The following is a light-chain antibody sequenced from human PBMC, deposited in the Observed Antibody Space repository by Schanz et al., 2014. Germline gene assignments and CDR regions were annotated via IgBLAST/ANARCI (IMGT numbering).Light chain of an antibody. J-gene: IGLJ3*02. Sequence: QSALTQPASVSGSPGQSITISCTGTSSDVGGYNYVSWHQQHPGKAPKLMIYEDDKRPSGVSNRFSGSKSGNTASLTVSGLQAEDEADYYCSSATSSSTLQVFGGGTKLTVL. CDR3: SSATSSSTLQV. V-gene: IGLV2-14*01. CDR2: EDD. CDR1: SSDVGGYNY.